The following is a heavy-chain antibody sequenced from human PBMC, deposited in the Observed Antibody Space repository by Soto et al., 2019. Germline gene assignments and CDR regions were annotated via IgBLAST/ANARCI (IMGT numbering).Heavy chain of an antibody. CDR3: ARGPWDIFGVVTDFDY. CDR1: GGSFSGYY. V-gene: IGHV4-34*01. J-gene: IGHJ4*02. CDR2: INHSGST. D-gene: IGHD3-3*02. Sequence: ASETLSLTCAVYGGSFSGYYWSWIRQPPGKGLEWIGEINHSGSTNYNPSLKSRVTISVDTSKNQFSLKLSSVTAADTAVYYCARGPWDIFGVVTDFDYWGQGTLVTVSS.